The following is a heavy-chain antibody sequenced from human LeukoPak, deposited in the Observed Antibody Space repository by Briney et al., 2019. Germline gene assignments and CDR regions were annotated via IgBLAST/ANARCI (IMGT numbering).Heavy chain of an antibody. J-gene: IGHJ6*02. Sequence: PGGSLRLSCAASGFTFSSYEMNWVRQAPGKGLEWVSYISSSGSTIYYADSVKGRFTISRDNAKNSLYLQMNSLRAEDTAVYYCARRLPSPYYGMDVWGQGTTVTVSS. D-gene: IGHD2-15*01. V-gene: IGHV3-48*03. CDR3: ARRLPSPYYGMDV. CDR2: ISSSGSTI. CDR1: GFTFSSYE.